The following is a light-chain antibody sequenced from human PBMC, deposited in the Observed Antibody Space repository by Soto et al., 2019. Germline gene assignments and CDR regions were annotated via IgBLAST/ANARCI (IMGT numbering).Light chain of an antibody. CDR2: DAY. J-gene: IGKJ5*01. Sequence: IVLTQSPGTLSLSPGDRATLSCRASQSVRNNYLAWYQQKPGQAPRLLIYDAYNRATGIPPRFSGSGSGTDFTLTISSLEPEDSAVYYCQQRHRWPITFGQGTRLEIK. CDR1: QSVRNNY. V-gene: IGKV3-11*01. CDR3: QQRHRWPIT.